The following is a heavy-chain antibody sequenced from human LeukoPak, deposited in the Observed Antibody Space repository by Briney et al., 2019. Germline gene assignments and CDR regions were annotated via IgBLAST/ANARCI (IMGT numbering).Heavy chain of an antibody. D-gene: IGHD1-7*01. CDR1: GFTFTGSA. V-gene: IGHV1-58*01. CDR2: IVVGSGNT. J-gene: IGHJ3*02. Sequence: SVKVSCKASGFTFTGSAVQWVRQARGQRLEWIGWIVVGSGNTNYAQKFQERVTITRDMSTSTAYMELSSLRSEDTAVYYCAAAPNWNYADDAFDIWGQGTMVTVSS. CDR3: AAAPNWNYADDAFDI.